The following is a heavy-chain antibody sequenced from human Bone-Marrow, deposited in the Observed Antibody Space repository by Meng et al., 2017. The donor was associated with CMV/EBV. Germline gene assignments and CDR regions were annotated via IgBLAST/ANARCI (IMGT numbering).Heavy chain of an antibody. CDR3: ARVGDVTEGDAVDI. V-gene: IGHV1-69*05. CDR1: GYTFTSYG. CDR2: IIPIFGTA. Sequence: SVKVSCKASGYTFTSYGISWVRQAPGQGLEWMGGIIPIFGTANYAQKFQGRVTITTDESTSTAYMELSSLRSEDTAVYYCARVGDVTEGDAVDIWGQGAMDPVSS. D-gene: IGHD3-3*01. J-gene: IGHJ3*02.